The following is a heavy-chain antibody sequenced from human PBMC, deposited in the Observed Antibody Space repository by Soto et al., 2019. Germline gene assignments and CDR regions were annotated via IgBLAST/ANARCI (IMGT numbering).Heavy chain of an antibody. CDR2: ISSSSSYI. CDR1: GFTFSSYS. D-gene: IGHD3-10*01. Sequence: GGSLRLSCAASGFTFSSYSMNWVRQAPGKGLEWVSSISSSSSYIYYADSVKGRFTISRDNAKNSLYLQMNSLRAEDTAVHYCARDEGSGSYYYYYYYGMDVWGQGTTVTVSS. J-gene: IGHJ6*02. CDR3: ARDEGSGSYYYYYYYGMDV. V-gene: IGHV3-21*01.